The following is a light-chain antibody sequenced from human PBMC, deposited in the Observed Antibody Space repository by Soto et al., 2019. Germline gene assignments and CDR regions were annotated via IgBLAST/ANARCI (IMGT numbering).Light chain of an antibody. CDR1: TSDVGGYNY. CDR2: DLS. J-gene: IGLJ1*01. V-gene: IGLV2-14*01. Sequence: QSVLTQPASVSGSPGQSITISCTGTTSDVGGYNYVSWYQQHPGKAPKFMIYDLSNRPSGVSNRFSGSKSGNTASLTISGLQAEDEADYYCCSYTTSNTRQIVFGTGTKVTVL. CDR3: CSYTTSNTRQIV.